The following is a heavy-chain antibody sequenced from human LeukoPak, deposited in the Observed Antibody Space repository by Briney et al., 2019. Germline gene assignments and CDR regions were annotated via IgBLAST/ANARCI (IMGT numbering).Heavy chain of an antibody. D-gene: IGHD3-10*01. J-gene: IGHJ5*01. CDR1: GGSISLYY. Sequence: KPSETLSLTCTVSGGSISLYYWSWIRQPPGKGLECIGYIYYSGGTNYNPSLKSRVPISVDTFKNQFSRKLSSVTAAATAVYYCARHGEDGSGSYYKRWFDSWGQGTLVTVSS. CDR2: IYYSGGT. CDR3: ARHGEDGSGSYYKRWFDS. V-gene: IGHV4-59*08.